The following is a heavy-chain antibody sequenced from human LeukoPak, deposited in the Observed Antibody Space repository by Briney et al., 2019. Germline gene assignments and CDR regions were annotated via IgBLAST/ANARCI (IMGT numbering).Heavy chain of an antibody. J-gene: IGHJ4*02. CDR3: AKDAAGPEY. Sequence: GGSLRLSCVVSGLTFSRYSMSWVRQAPGKGLEWVSGISASGGDTWYPDSVKGRFTISRDNSKNTLFLQMNSLRVEVTAIYYCAKDAAGPEYWGQGTRVTVSS. V-gene: IGHV3-23*01. D-gene: IGHD6-13*01. CDR2: ISASGGDT. CDR1: GLTFSRYS.